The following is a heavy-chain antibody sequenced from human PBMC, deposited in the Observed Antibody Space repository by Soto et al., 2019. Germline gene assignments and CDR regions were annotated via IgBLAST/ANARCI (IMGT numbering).Heavy chain of an antibody. D-gene: IGHD2-8*01. Sequence: QVQLQESGPGLVKPSQTLSLTCTVSGGSISSGDYYWSWIRQPPGKGLEWIGYIFYSGTTYYNPSLTXRXTXSXXTSKNQFSLKLSSVTAADTAVYYCARDGYCTNGVCYTVFAYWGQGTLVTVSS. V-gene: IGHV4-30-4*01. CDR3: ARDGYCTNGVCYTVFAY. CDR2: IFYSGTT. J-gene: IGHJ4*02. CDR1: GGSISSGDYY.